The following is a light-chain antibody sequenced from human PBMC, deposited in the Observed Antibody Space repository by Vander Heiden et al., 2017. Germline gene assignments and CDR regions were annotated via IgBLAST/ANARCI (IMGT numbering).Light chain of an antibody. Sequence: QSVLTQPPSASGTPGQRVTISCSGSSSNIGSNYVYWYQQLPGTAPKVLIQRNNQRPSGIPDRLSGSKSGTSASLAISGLRSDDEADYYCAAWDDSLSGVVFGGGTKLTVL. CDR3: AAWDDSLSGVV. CDR1: SSNIGSNY. V-gene: IGLV1-47*01. CDR2: RNN. J-gene: IGLJ2*01.